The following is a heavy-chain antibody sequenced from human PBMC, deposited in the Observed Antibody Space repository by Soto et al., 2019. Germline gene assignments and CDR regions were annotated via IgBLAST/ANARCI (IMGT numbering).Heavy chain of an antibody. CDR2: IYHSGYT. D-gene: IGHD1-26*01. Sequence: LSLPCIVSGDSVSSFGSYWTWIRQHPGKGLEWIAYIYHSGYTFYNPSLKSRVTMSVDTSKNQFSLKLRSVTAADTAVYYCAKWEGLGSDYYYYAMDVWGQGTTVTVSS. CDR1: GDSVSSFGSY. J-gene: IGHJ6*02. V-gene: IGHV4-31*03. CDR3: AKWEGLGSDYYYYAMDV.